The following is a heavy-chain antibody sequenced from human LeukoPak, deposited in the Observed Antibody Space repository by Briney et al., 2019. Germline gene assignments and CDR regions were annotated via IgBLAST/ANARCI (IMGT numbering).Heavy chain of an antibody. D-gene: IGHD1-26*01. CDR3: ARLRYTGTSQYYFDS. Sequence: SETLSLTCAVSGDSVSSFYWSWVRQSAGKELEWIGRIYSKGTTKYNLSLKSRVTISLDQSKNQFSLYLSSVTAADTAVYYCARLRYTGTSQYYFDSWGQGFLVTVSS. CDR2: IYSKGTT. V-gene: IGHV4-4*07. J-gene: IGHJ4*02. CDR1: GDSVSSFY.